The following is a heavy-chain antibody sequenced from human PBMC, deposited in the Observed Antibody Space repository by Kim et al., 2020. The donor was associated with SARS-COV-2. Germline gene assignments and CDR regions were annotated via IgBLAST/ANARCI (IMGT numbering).Heavy chain of an antibody. V-gene: IGHV4-4*09. Sequence: DPPPTSRVTISVDTSKTQSPRKLSSVTAADTAVYYCARYYYDSSGYFDYWGQGTLVTVSS. J-gene: IGHJ4*02. D-gene: IGHD3-22*01. CDR3: ARYYYDSSGYFDY.